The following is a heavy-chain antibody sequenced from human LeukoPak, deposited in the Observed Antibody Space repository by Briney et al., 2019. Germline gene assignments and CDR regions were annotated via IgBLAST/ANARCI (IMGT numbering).Heavy chain of an antibody. J-gene: IGHJ3*02. V-gene: IGHV3-23*01. CDR3: AFNGGDSDYGDYANAFDI. D-gene: IGHD4-17*01. CDR1: GFTFSSYA. Sequence: GGSLRLSCAASGFTFSSYAMSWVRQAPGKGVEWVSAISGSGGSTYYADSVKGRFTISRDNSKNTLYLQMNSLRAEDTAVYYCAFNGGDSDYGDYANAFDIWGQGTMVTVSS. CDR2: ISGSGGST.